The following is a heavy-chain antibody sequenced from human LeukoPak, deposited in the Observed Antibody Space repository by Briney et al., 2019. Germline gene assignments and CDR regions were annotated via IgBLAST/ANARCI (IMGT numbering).Heavy chain of an antibody. V-gene: IGHV6-1*01. Sequence: SQTLSLTCAISGDSVSSNSAAWTWIRQSPSRGLEWLGRTYYRSKWYNDYAVSVKSRITINPDTSKNQFSLQLNSVTPEDTAVYYCARDPSYSSSWYGYYYGMDVWGQGTTVTVSS. D-gene: IGHD6-13*01. CDR2: TYYRSKWYN. CDR3: ARDPSYSSSWYGYYYGMDV. J-gene: IGHJ6*02. CDR1: GDSVSSNSAA.